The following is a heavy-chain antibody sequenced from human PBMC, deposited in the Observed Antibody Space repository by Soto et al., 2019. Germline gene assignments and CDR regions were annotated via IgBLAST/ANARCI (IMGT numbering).Heavy chain of an antibody. CDR1: GGSISSCGYF. CDR3: ARGDAGYYGMDV. CDR2: SFHSGTT. J-gene: IGHJ6*02. V-gene: IGHV4-30-2*01. Sequence: SETLSLTCAVSGGSISSCGYFWSWFRHPPRKGLEWIGYSFHSGTTSYNPPLKSRVIISVDRSKNQFSLKLSSVTTADTAVYYCARGDAGYYGMDVWGQGTTVTVSS.